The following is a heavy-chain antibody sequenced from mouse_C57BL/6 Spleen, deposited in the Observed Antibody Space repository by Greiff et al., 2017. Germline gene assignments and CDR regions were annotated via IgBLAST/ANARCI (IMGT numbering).Heavy chain of an antibody. CDR2: IDPSDSYT. V-gene: IGHV1-50*01. D-gene: IGHD1-1*01. CDR3: ARALHYYGSSYGYVDV. J-gene: IGHJ1*03. CDR1: GYTFTSYW. Sequence: VQLQQPGAELVKPGASVKLSCKASGYTFTSYWMQWVKQRPGQGLEWIGEIDPSDSYTNYNQKFKGKATLTVDTSSSTAYMQLSSLTSEDSAVYYCARALHYYGSSYGYVDVWGTGTTVTVSS.